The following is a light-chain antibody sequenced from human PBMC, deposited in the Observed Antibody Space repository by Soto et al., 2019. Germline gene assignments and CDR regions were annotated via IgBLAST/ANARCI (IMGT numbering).Light chain of an antibody. J-gene: IGKJ1*01. CDR2: AAS. CDR3: HQYDTSPRT. V-gene: IGKV3-20*01. Sequence: EIVLTQSPGTLSLSPGERATLSCRASQSLSSGYLAWYQQKPGQAPRTLIYAASSRATGIPDRFSGSGSGTDFTLTISRLEPEDFAVYYCHQYDTSPRTFGQGTKVDIK. CDR1: QSLSSGY.